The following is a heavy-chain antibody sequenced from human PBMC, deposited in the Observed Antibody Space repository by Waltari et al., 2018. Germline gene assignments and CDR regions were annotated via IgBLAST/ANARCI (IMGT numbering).Heavy chain of an antibody. D-gene: IGHD6-13*01. CDR2: IKEDGSEK. CDR3: AREAAAGYFDY. J-gene: IGHJ4*02. CDR1: GFTFSSYW. V-gene: IGHV3-7*01. Sequence: EVQLVESGGGLVQPGGSLRLSCAASGFTFSSYWMSWVRQAPGKVLEWVANIKEDGSEKYYVDSVKGRFTISGDNAKNSLYLQMNSLRAEDTAVYYCAREAAAGYFDYWGQGTLVTVSS.